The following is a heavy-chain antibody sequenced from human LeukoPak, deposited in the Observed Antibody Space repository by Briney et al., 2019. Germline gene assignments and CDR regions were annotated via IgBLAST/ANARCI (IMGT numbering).Heavy chain of an antibody. D-gene: IGHD5-12*01. J-gene: IGHJ5*02. CDR2: IYYSGST. V-gene: IGHV4-39*07. CDR1: GFSFSSYS. CDR3: ASRAMGRKWLHGKNWFDP. Sequence: GSLRLSCAASGFSFSSYSMNWVRQAPGKGLEWIGSIYYSGSTYYNPSLKSRVTISVDTSKNQFSLKLSSVTAADTAVYYCASRAMGRKWLHGKNWFDPWGQGTLVTVSS.